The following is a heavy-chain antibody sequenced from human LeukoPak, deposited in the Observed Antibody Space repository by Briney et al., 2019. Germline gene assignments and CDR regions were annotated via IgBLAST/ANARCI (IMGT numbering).Heavy chain of an antibody. V-gene: IGHV3-74*01. Sequence: GVSLRLSCAASGFTFSKYWMLCVRQAPGKGLESGSRINTDGTVTTYADSVKCRFTVYRDTADNTMFLQMNTVRDEDTAVYYCATKQWLAPPPDSWGQGTLVTVSS. CDR3: ATKQWLAPPPDS. CDR2: INTDGTVT. D-gene: IGHD6-19*01. J-gene: IGHJ4*02. CDR1: GFTFSKYW.